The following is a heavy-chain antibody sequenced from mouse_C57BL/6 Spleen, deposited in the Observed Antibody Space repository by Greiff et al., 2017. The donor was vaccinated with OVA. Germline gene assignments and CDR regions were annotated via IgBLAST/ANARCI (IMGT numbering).Heavy chain of an antibody. CDR1: GYTFTSYW. V-gene: IGHV1-53*01. J-gene: IGHJ1*03. CDR3: ARSEMFGRWYFDV. CDR2: INPSNGGT. Sequence: VQLQQPGTELVKPGASVKLSCKASGYTFTSYWMHWVKQRPGQGLEWIGNINPSNGGTTYHEKFKSKATLTVDKSSSTAYMQLSSLTSEDSAVYDGARSEMFGRWYFDVWGTGTTVTVSS.